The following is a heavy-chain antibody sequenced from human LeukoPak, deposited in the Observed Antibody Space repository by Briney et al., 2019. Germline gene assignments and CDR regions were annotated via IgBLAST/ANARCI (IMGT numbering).Heavy chain of an antibody. CDR3: ARDRVVPAAPFDY. J-gene: IGHJ4*02. Sequence: GGSLRLSCAASGFTLSDYYMSWIRQAPGKGLEWVSYISSSGSTIYYADSVKGRFTISRDNAKNSLYLQMNSLRAEDTAVYYCARDRVVPAAPFDYWGQGTLVTVSS. CDR2: ISSSGSTI. V-gene: IGHV3-11*01. D-gene: IGHD2-2*01. CDR1: GFTLSDYY.